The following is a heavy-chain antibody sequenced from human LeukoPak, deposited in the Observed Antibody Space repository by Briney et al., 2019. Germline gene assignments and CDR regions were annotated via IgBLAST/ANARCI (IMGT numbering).Heavy chain of an antibody. CDR2: IFFSGST. V-gene: IGHV4-39*07. J-gene: IGHJ3*02. Sequence: SETLSLTCTVSGGSISSGSYYWGWIRQPPGKGLEWIGHIFFSGSTYYNPSLQSRIALSVDTSKNRLSLNLSSVTAADTAVYYCAREMESLANGFDIWGQGTMLTVSS. CDR3: AREMESLANGFDI. CDR1: GGSISSGSYY. D-gene: IGHD3-3*01.